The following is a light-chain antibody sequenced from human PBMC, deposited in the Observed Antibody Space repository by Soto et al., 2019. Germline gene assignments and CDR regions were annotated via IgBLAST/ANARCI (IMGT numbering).Light chain of an antibody. CDR1: NSDVGGYHY. CDR2: EVF. J-gene: IGLJ1*01. Sequence: QSVLTQPASVSGSPGQSITIPCTGTNSDVGGYHYVSWYQHNPGKAPKLMIYEVFNRPSGVSSRFSGSKSGSTASLTISGLQAEDEADYYCSSYTTTNTLYVFGTGTKVTVL. V-gene: IGLV2-14*01. CDR3: SSYTTTNTLYV.